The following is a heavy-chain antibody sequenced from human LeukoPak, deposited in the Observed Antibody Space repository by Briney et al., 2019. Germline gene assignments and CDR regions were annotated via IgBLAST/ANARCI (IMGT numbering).Heavy chain of an antibody. J-gene: IGHJ4*02. CDR3: ARDEIGSGTYFYS. CDR1: GFTFGPYS. D-gene: IGHD3-10*01. CDR2: ISSGSRMI. V-gene: IGHV3-48*02. Sequence: GGSLRLSCVVSGFTFGPYSMNWVRQAPGKGLEWVSYISSGSRMIYYAESVKSRFTISRDDAKNSLYLQMNSLRDEDTAVYHCARDEIGSGTYFYSWGQGTLVTVSS.